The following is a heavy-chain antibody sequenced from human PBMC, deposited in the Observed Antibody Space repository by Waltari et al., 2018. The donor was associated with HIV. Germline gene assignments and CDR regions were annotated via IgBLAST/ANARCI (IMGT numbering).Heavy chain of an antibody. CDR1: GGTLSNYR. J-gene: IGHJ6*02. CDR2: IIPMFGTA. V-gene: IGHV1-69*01. Sequence: QVQLVQSGAEVKKPGSSVTVSCTASGGTLSNYRISWVRTDPGQGLEWMGGIIPMFGTAKYAQKFQGRVTITADESTSTAYMEVISLRHEDTAVYYCARGKDSSSWYHDSHYYGMDVWGQGTTVTVSS. D-gene: IGHD6-13*01. CDR3: ARGKDSSSWYHDSHYYGMDV.